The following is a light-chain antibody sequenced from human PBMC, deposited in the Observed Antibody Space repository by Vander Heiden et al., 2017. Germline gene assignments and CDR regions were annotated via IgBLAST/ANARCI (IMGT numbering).Light chain of an antibody. V-gene: IGLV4-69*01. J-gene: IGLJ1*01. CDR1: SGHSSYA. CDR3: QTWDTGIQV. Sequence: HLVLTQSPSASASLGASVKLTCTLSSGHSSYAIAWHQQQPEKGPRYLMKLNSDGSHTKGAGIPDRFSGSSSGAERYLTISSLQSDDEADYYCQTWDTGIQVFGTGTKVTVL. CDR2: LNSDGSH.